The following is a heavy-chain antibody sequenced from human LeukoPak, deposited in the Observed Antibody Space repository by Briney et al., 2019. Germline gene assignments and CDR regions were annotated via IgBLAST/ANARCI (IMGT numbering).Heavy chain of an antibody. CDR2: IYYSGST. D-gene: IGHD5-12*01. CDR3: ASGYSGYYDY. J-gene: IGHJ4*02. Sequence: SETLSLTCTVSGGSISSYYWSWIRQPPGKGLEWIGSIYYSGSTYYNPSLKSRATISVDTSKNQFSLKLSSVTAADTAVYYCASGYSGYYDYWGQGTLVTVSS. CDR1: GGSISSYY. V-gene: IGHV4-59*12.